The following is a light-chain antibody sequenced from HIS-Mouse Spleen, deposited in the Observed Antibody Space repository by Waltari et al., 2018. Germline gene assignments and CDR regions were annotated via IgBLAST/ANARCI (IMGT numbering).Light chain of an antibody. CDR1: ALPKKY. J-gene: IGLJ2*01. Sequence: SYKLTQPPSVSVSPGQTARITSSGDALPKKYAYWYQPKSGQAPVLVISEDSKRPPGIPERFSGSSSGTMATLTISGAQVEDEADYYCYSTDSSGNHRVFGGGTKLTVL. CDR2: EDS. CDR3: YSTDSSGNHRV. V-gene: IGLV3-10*01.